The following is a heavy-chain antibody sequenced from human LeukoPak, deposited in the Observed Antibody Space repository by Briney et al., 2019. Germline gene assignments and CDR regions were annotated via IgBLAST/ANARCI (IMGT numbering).Heavy chain of an antibody. Sequence: PSETLSLTCSVSGGSIRSRTYFWGWIRQPPGKGLEWIGSIYYSGSTYYNPSLKSRVTISVDTSKNQFSLKLSSVTAADTAVYYCARDFFRGYYYDSSGRRWFDPWGQGTLVTVSS. CDR2: IYYSGST. CDR3: ARDFFRGYYYDSSGRRWFDP. CDR1: GGSIRSRTYF. J-gene: IGHJ5*02. D-gene: IGHD3-22*01. V-gene: IGHV4-39*07.